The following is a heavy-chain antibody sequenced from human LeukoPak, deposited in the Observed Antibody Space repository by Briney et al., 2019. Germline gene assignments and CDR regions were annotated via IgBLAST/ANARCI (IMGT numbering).Heavy chain of an antibody. V-gene: IGHV3-74*01. Sequence: GGSLRLSCAVSGFRSSDYWIHWVRQAPGKGLVWVSRINLDGRTTNYADSVRGRFTISRDNSKSTLSLQMNSLRAEDTAIYYCATYGQVLLPFESWGQGTLVTVSS. CDR2: INLDGRTT. CDR3: ATYGQVLLPFES. CDR1: GFRSSDYW. D-gene: IGHD2-8*02. J-gene: IGHJ4*02.